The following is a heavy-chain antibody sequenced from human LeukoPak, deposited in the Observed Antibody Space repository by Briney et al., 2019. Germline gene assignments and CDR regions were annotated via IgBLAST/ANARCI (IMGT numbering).Heavy chain of an antibody. Sequence: PSETLSLTCTVSGGSISSYYWSWIRQPPGKGLEWIGYIYYSGSTNYNPSLKSRVTISVDTSKNQFSLKLSSVTAADTAVYYCASVDDGVYFDYWGQGTLVTVSS. D-gene: IGHD2-15*01. CDR2: IYYSGST. V-gene: IGHV4-59*01. CDR1: GGSISSYY. J-gene: IGHJ4*02. CDR3: ASVDDGVYFDY.